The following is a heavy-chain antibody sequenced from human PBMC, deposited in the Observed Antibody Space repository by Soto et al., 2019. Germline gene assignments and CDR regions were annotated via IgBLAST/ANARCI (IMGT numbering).Heavy chain of an antibody. CDR2: IIPIFGTA. V-gene: IGHV1-69*12. CDR1: GGTFSSYA. Sequence: QVQLVQSGAEVKKPGSSVKVSCKASGGTFSSYAISWVRQAPGQGLEWMGGIIPIFGTANYAQKFQGRVTITAAESTSTAYMELSSLRSEDTAVYYCALEIGGGSGWKDPFDYWGQGTLVTVSS. J-gene: IGHJ4*02. D-gene: IGHD6-19*01. CDR3: ALEIGGGSGWKDPFDY.